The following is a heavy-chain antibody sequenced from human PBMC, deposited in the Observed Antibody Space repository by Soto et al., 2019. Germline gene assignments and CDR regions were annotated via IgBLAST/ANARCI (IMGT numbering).Heavy chain of an antibody. CDR2: IHHSGST. D-gene: IGHD3-10*01. Sequence: QVQLQESGPGLVKASQTLSLTCNVTGGSISSGGYYWTWIRQHPGKGLEWIGNIHHSGSTFYNPSLKGRVSISVDTSKNQFSLKLSSVKSADTAVYFCVRGVLSWGQGTLVTVSS. CDR3: VRGVLS. V-gene: IGHV4-31*03. CDR1: GGSISSGGYY. J-gene: IGHJ1*01.